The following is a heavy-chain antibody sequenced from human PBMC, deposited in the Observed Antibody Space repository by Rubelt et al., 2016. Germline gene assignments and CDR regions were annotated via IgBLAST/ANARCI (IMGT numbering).Heavy chain of an antibody. CDR1: GYSFTSYW. J-gene: IGHJ4*02. Sequence: EVQLVQSGAEVKKPGESLRISCKGSGYSFTSYWISWVRQMPGKGLEWMGRIAPSDAYTNYSPSFQGHVTSSADKSSSTAYLQWSSLKASDTAMYYCARSSGTTVTTVDYRGQGTLVTVSS. CDR2: IAPSDAYT. CDR3: ARSSGTTVTTVDY. D-gene: IGHD4-17*01. V-gene: IGHV5-10-1*03.